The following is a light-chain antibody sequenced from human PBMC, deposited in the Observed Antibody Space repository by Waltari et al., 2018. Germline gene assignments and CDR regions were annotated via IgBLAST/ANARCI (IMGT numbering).Light chain of an antibody. Sequence: EVVLTQSPGTLSLSRGERATLSCRASQSISSSYLAWYQHKPGQAPRLLISAASTRAAGIPDRFSGSGFGTDFTLTISRLEPEDFAVYYCQQYGNSPPFSLGPGTKVAIK. CDR3: QQYGNSPPFS. J-gene: IGKJ3*01. CDR1: QSISSSY. V-gene: IGKV3-20*01. CDR2: AAS.